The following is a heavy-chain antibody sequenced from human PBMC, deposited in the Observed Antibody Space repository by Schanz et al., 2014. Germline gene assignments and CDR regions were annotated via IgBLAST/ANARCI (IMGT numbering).Heavy chain of an antibody. Sequence: EVQLVESGGGLVQPGGSLRLSCTASGFAFSSYSMNWVRQAPGKGLEWVSGISGSGGSTYYADSVKGRFTISRDNSKNTLYLQMNSLRAEDTAVYYCAKDLLYGAPMPLNHLDYWGQGTLVTVSS. V-gene: IGHV3-23*04. CDR3: AKDLLYGAPMPLNHLDY. D-gene: IGHD2-2*01. CDR1: GFAFSSYS. J-gene: IGHJ4*02. CDR2: ISGSGGST.